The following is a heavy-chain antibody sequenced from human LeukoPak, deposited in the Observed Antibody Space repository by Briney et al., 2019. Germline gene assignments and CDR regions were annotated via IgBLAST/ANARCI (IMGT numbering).Heavy chain of an antibody. CDR1: GYTFTGYY. CDR2: ITPNSGGT. Sequence: GASVKVSCKASGYTFTGYYMHWVRQAPGQGLEWMGWITPNSGGTNYAQKFQGRVTMTRDTSISTAYMELSRLRSDDTAVYYCARRYSGYESWFDPWGQGTLVTVSS. D-gene: IGHD5-12*01. J-gene: IGHJ5*02. CDR3: ARRYSGYESWFDP. V-gene: IGHV1-2*02.